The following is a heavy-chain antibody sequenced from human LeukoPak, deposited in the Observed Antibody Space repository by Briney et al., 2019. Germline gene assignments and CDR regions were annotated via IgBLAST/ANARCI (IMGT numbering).Heavy chain of an antibody. J-gene: IGHJ4*02. D-gene: IGHD4-17*01. V-gene: IGHV1-46*01. CDR3: ARSDYGDWVAY. CDR1: GYTFTSYY. Sequence: GASVKVSCKASGYTFTSYYMHWVRQTPGQGLEWMGIINPSGGSTSYAQKFQGRVTMTRDTSTSTVYMELSSLRSEDTAVYYCARSDYGDWVAYWGQGTLVTVSS. CDR2: INPSGGST.